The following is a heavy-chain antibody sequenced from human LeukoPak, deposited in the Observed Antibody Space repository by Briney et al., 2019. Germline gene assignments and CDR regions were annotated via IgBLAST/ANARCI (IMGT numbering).Heavy chain of an antibody. CDR2: ISDSSGGRT. Sequence: GETLRLSCAASGFTLSNYGLSWVRQAPGQGLEWVSSISDSSGGRTPYADSVKGRFTISRDNSKNTLYLQMNSLRVEDTAIYYCAKDPRLCGGDCFTTIDFWGQGTMVTVSP. CDR1: GFTLSNYG. V-gene: IGHV3-23*01. J-gene: IGHJ3*01. CDR3: AKDPRLCGGDCFTTIDF. D-gene: IGHD2-21*02.